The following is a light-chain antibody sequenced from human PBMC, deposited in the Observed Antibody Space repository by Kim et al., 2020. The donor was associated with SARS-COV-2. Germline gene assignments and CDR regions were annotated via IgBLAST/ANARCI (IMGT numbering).Light chain of an antibody. J-gene: IGKJ1*01. V-gene: IGKV3-20*01. CDR2: GAS. CDR3: QQYATSPWT. Sequence: SPGQRATLSSRAIQSVSRSYLASYQQKSGQAPRLPLYGASSSATGIPDRFSGSGSGTDFTLTISRLEPEDFAVYYYQQYATSPWTFGPGTKVEIK. CDR1: QSVSRSY.